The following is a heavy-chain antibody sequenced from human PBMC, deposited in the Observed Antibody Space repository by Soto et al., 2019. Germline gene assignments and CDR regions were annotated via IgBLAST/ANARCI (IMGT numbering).Heavy chain of an antibody. V-gene: IGHV4-31*03. D-gene: IGHD4-17*01. CDR1: GGSISSGGYY. J-gene: IGHJ6*02. Sequence: SETLPLTCTVSGGSISSGGYYWSWIRQHPGKGLEWIGYIYYSGSTYYNPSLKSRVTISVDTSKNQFSLKLSSVTAADTAVYYCARVDDYGDYDANVWGQGTTVTVSS. CDR3: ARVDDYGDYDANV. CDR2: IYYSGST.